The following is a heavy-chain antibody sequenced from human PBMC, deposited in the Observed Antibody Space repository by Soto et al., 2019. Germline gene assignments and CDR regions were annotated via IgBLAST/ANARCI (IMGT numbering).Heavy chain of an antibody. CDR1: GFTFSDYA. J-gene: IGHJ4*02. CDR3: AKGGRQWLVTSDFNC. Sequence: VQLVESGGGVVQPGRSLRLSCAASGFTFSDYAMHWVRQAPGKGLEWVAVVSHDGRNTHYADSVKGRFTISRDSSKNTLALEMTSLRAEGTAVYYCAKGGRQWLVTSDFNCWGQGALVTVSS. CDR2: VSHDGRNT. V-gene: IGHV3-30*18. D-gene: IGHD6-19*01.